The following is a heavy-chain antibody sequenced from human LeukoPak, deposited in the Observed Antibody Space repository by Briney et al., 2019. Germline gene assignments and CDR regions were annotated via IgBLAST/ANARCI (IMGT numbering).Heavy chain of an antibody. CDR1: GFTFSSYA. D-gene: IGHD3-10*01. CDR2: ISGSGGST. CDR3: SRGWTTGDY. Sequence: PGGSLRLSCAASGFTFSSYAMSWVRQAPGKGLEWVSAISGSGGSTYYADSVKGRFTISRDNSENTLYLQMDSLRAEDTAVYYCSRGWTTGDYWGQGTLVTVSS. V-gene: IGHV3-23*01. J-gene: IGHJ4*02.